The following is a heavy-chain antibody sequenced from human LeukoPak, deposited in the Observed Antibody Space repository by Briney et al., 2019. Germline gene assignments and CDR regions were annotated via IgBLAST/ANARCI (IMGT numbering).Heavy chain of an antibody. D-gene: IGHD2-2*01. V-gene: IGHV1-18*01. CDR3: ARVADCSSTSCYAPFFDY. J-gene: IGHJ4*02. CDR2: ISAYNGNT. CDR1: GYTFTSYG. Sequence: ASVKVSCKASGYTFTSYGISWVRRAPGQGLEWMGWISAYNGNTNYAQKLQGRVTMTTDTSTSTAYMELRSLRSDDTAVYYCARVADCSSTSCYAPFFDYWGQGTLVTVSS.